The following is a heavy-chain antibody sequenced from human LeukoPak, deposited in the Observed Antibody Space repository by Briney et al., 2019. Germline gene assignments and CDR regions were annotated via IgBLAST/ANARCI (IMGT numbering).Heavy chain of an antibody. J-gene: IGHJ6*02. D-gene: IGHD3-10*01. CDR3: ATTAGTMVRGDYYGMDV. Sequence: GGSLRLSCAASGFTFSSNYMSWVRQAPGKGLEWVSVIYSGGSTYYADSVKGRFTISRDNSKNTLYLQMNSLRAEDTAVYYCATTAGTMVRGDYYGMDVWGQGTTVTVSS. CDR1: GFTFSSNY. V-gene: IGHV3-66*01. CDR2: IYSGGST.